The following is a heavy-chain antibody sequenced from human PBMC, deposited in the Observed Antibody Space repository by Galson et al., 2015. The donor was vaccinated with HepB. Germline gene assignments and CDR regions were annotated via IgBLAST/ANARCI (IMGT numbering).Heavy chain of an antibody. V-gene: IGHV1-69*13. CDR1: GGTFSSSA. CDR3: ATTYDGSFDGLPF. Sequence: SVKVSCKASGGTFSSSALTWVRQAPGQGLEWMGGIIPIFRTAFYAQRFRGRSTITADESTTTAYMEVTSLRSEDTAVYYCATTYDGSFDGLPFWGQGTMVIVSS. J-gene: IGHJ3*01. D-gene: IGHD3-22*01. CDR2: IIPIFRTA.